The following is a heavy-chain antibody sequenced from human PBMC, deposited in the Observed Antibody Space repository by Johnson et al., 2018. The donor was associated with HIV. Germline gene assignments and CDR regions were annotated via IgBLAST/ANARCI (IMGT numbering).Heavy chain of an antibody. CDR1: GFTCSSYG. CDR2: IRYDGSNK. D-gene: IGHD6-13*01. V-gene: IGHV3-30*02. Sequence: QVQLVESGGGLIQPGWSLRLSCAASGFTCSSYGMHWVRQAPGKGLEWVAFIRYDGSNKYYADSVKGGFTISRDNSKNTLYVQMNSLRAEDTAVYYCARDSASGQQLVNSDAFDIWGQGTMVTVSS. J-gene: IGHJ3*02. CDR3: ARDSASGQQLVNSDAFDI.